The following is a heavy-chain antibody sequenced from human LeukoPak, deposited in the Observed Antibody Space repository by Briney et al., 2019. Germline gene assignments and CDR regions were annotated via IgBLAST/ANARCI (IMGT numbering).Heavy chain of an antibody. CDR3: ATSQSIAANIGGDY. CDR1: GFTFRNYA. V-gene: IGHV3-23*01. CDR2: IGGSGGGT. J-gene: IGHJ4*02. Sequence: GGSLRLSCATSGFTFRNYAMSWVRQAPGKGLEWVSAIGGSGGGTYYADSVKGRFTISRYNAKNSLYLQMNSLRAEDTAVYYCATSQSIAANIGGDYWGQGTLVTVSS. D-gene: IGHD6-6*01.